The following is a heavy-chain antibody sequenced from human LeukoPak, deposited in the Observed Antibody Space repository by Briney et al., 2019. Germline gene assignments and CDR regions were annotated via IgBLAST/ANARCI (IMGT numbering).Heavy chain of an antibody. CDR1: GGSISSGGYS. J-gene: IGHJ4*02. CDR2: IYHSGST. V-gene: IGHV4-30-2*01. D-gene: IGHD6-13*01. Sequence: PSETLSLTCAVSGGSISSGGYSWSWIRQPPGKGLEWIGYIYHSGSTYYNPSLKSRVTMSVDTSKNQFSLKLSSVTAADTAVYYCARGSGSSWYYFDYWGQGTLVTVSS. CDR3: ARGSGSSWYYFDY.